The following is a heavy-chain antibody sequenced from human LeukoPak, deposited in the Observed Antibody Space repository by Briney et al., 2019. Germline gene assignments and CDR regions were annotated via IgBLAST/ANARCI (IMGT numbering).Heavy chain of an antibody. Sequence: SQTLSLTRAVSGGSISSGGYSWSWIRQPPGKGLEWIGYIYHSGSTYYNPSLKSRVTISVDRSKNQFSLKLSSVTAADTAVYYCARGNVLRFLEWPPRPRGGNFDYWGQGTLVTVSS. CDR1: GGSISSGGYS. CDR3: ARGNVLRFLEWPPRPRGGNFDY. CDR2: IYHSGST. V-gene: IGHV4-30-2*01. D-gene: IGHD3-3*01. J-gene: IGHJ4*02.